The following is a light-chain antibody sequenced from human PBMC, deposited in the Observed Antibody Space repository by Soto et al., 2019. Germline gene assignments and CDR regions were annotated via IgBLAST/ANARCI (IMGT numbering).Light chain of an antibody. CDR3: QHANXLXIA. Sequence: IKVSRSRASVSAFVADRVTITCRASHGISSLAWYQHKPGRAPKLLIFGASSLQSGVPSRFSGSGSGTDFTLTITSLQPEDFAPXYXQHANXLXIAXGQGTRLEI. V-gene: IGKV1D-12*01. CDR2: GAS. CDR1: HGISS. J-gene: IGKJ5*01.